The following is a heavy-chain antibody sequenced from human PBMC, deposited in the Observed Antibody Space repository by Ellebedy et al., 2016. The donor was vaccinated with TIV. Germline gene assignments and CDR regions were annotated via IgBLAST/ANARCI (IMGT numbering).Heavy chain of an antibody. D-gene: IGHD3-16*01. J-gene: IGHJ4*02. CDR3: ARVALSLVDY. CDR1: GGSISSYY. CDR2: IYHSGST. Sequence: SETLSLTXTVSGGSISSYYWSWIRQPPGKGLEWIGEIYHSGSTNYNPSLKSRVTISVDTSKNQFSLKLSSVTAADTAVYYCARVALSLVDYWGQGTLVTVSS. V-gene: IGHV4-59*12.